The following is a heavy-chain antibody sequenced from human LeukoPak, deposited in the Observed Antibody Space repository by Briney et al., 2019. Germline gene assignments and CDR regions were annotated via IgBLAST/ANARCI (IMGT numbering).Heavy chain of an antibody. CDR3: ATEPDSSGWYPPLGP. Sequence: GASVKVSCKASGYTFTSYGISWVRQAPGQGLERMGWISAYNGNTNYAQKFQGRVTITADESTSTAYMELSSLRSEDTAVYYCATEPDSSGWYPPLGPWGQGTLVTVSS. D-gene: IGHD6-19*01. CDR2: ISAYNGNT. CDR1: GYTFTSYG. V-gene: IGHV1-18*01. J-gene: IGHJ5*02.